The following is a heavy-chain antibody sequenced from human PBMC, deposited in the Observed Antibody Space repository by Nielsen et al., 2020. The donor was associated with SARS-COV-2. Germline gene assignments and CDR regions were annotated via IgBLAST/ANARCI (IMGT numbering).Heavy chain of an antibody. V-gene: IGHV3-30*18. D-gene: IGHD6-13*01. Sequence: GESLKISCAASGFTFSSYGMHWVHQAPGKGLEWVAVISYDGSNKYYADSVKGRFTISRDNSKNTLYLQMNSLRAEDTAVYYCAKDLGVPGYSSSWYLSSYGMDVWGQGTTVTVSS. CDR3: AKDLGVPGYSSSWYLSSYGMDV. CDR2: ISYDGSNK. J-gene: IGHJ6*02. CDR1: GFTFSSYG.